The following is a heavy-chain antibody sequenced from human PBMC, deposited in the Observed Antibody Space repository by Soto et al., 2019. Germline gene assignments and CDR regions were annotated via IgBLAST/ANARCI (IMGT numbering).Heavy chain of an antibody. CDR2: IFYSGST. CDR1: GGSISSYY. Sequence: LSLTCTVSGGSISSYYWNWIRQPPGKGLEWIGYIFYSGSTNYNPSLKSRVTMSVDTSKKQFSLKLGSVTAADTAVYYCAGGAEDSSSSGCCWFDPWGQGTLVTAPQ. V-gene: IGHV4-59*01. D-gene: IGHD6-6*01. CDR3: AGGAEDSSSSGCCWFDP. J-gene: IGHJ5*02.